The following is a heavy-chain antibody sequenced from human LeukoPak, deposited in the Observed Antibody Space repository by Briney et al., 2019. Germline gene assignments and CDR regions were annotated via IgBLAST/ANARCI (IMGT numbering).Heavy chain of an antibody. J-gene: IGHJ3*02. CDR3: ARHQGETGYRGSDAFDI. Sequence: SETLFLTCTVSGGSISSYYWSWIRQPPGKGLEWIGYIYYSGSTNYNPSLKSRVTISVDTSKNQFSLKLSSVTAADTAVYYCARHQGETGYRGSDAFDIWGQGTMVTVSS. D-gene: IGHD3-9*01. CDR1: GGSISSYY. CDR2: IYYSGST. V-gene: IGHV4-59*08.